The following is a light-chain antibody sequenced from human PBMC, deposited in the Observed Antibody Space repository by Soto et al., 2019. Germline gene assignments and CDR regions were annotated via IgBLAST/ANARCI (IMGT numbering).Light chain of an antibody. V-gene: IGLV1-51*01. Sequence: QSVLTQPPSVSAAPGQRVTISCSGSISNIGNNYVSWYQHLPGKAPELLIYDNNQRPSGIPDRLSGSKSGTSATLGITGLQTGDEADYYCGTWDSSLSVYVFGTGTKLTVL. CDR1: ISNIGNNY. J-gene: IGLJ1*01. CDR2: DNN. CDR3: GTWDSSLSVYV.